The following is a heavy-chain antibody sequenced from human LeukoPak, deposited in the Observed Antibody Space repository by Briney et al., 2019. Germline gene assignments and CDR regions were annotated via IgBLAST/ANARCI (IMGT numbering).Heavy chain of an antibody. V-gene: IGHV5-51*01. CDR1: GYSFSNYW. CDR2: IHPGDSDT. J-gene: IGHJ4*02. D-gene: IGHD4-23*01. CDR3: ARYDYGGNSGFNY. Sequence: GESLKISCKGSGYSFSNYWIARVRQMTGKGLEWMGIIHPGDSDTRYSPSFQGQVTISGDKSISTAYLQWSSLKASDTAMYYCARYDYGGNSGFNYWGQGTQVTVSS.